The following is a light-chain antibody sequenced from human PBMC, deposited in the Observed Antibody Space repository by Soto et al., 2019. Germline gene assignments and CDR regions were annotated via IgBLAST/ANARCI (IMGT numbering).Light chain of an antibody. Sequence: QSALTQPPSASGSPGQSVTSSCTGTSSDVGAYKYVSWYQQYPGKAPKLMIYEVTKRPSGVPDRFSGSKSGNTASLTVSGLQAADESDYYCTSYVGNDIWVFGGGTKLTVL. J-gene: IGLJ3*02. CDR3: TSYVGNDIWV. CDR1: SSDVGAYKY. CDR2: EVT. V-gene: IGLV2-8*01.